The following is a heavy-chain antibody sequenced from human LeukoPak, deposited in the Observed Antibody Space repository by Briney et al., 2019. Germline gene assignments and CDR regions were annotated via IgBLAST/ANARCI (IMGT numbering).Heavy chain of an antibody. CDR3: AKDSRRITLSWFDP. Sequence: GRSLRLSCAASGFTFSNYGMHWVRQAPGRGLQWAASISYDGNNKYYADSVKGRFTISRDNSKNTLYLQMNSLSTEDTAVYYCAKDSRRITLSWFDPWGQGTLVTVSS. D-gene: IGHD2/OR15-2a*01. CDR1: GFTFSNYG. CDR2: ISYDGNNK. V-gene: IGHV3-30*18. J-gene: IGHJ5*02.